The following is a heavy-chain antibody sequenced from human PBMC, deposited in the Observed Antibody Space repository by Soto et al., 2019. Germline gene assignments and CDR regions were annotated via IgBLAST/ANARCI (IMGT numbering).Heavy chain of an antibody. Sequence: PGGSLRLSCTVSGFPFNNYGINWVRQAPGKGLEWVAVISYDGSNKYYADSVKGRFTISRDNSKNTLYLQMNSLRAEDTAVYYCAREDTAMTYGMDVWGQGTKVTVSS. V-gene: IGHV3-30*03. CDR3: AREDTAMTYGMDV. CDR1: GFPFNNYG. CDR2: ISYDGSNK. J-gene: IGHJ6*01. D-gene: IGHD5-18*01.